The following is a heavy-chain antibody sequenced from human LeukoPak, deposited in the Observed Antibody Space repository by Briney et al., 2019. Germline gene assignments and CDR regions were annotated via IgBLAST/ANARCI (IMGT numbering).Heavy chain of an antibody. CDR1: GYSFTSYW. Sequence: GESLKISCKGSGYSFTSYWIAWVRQMPGKGLEWMGIIYPGDSDTRYSPSFQGQVTISADQSISTAYLQWSSLKASDTAIYYCASSHCSSSSCHEVYWGQGTLVTVSS. J-gene: IGHJ4*02. CDR3: ASSHCSSSSCHEVY. V-gene: IGHV5-51*01. CDR2: IYPGDSDT. D-gene: IGHD2-2*01.